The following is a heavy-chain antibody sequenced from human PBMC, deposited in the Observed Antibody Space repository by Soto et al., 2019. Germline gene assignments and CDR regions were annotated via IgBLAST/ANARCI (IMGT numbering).Heavy chain of an antibody. CDR3: ARALGLLLPVDYGDFPPSVEDIYMDV. J-gene: IGHJ6*03. CDR2: MNPNSGNT. CDR1: GYTFTSYD. Sequence: ASVKVSCKASGYTFTSYDINWVRQATGQGLEWMGWMNPNSGNTGYAQKFQGRVTMTRNTSISTAYMELSSLRSEDTAVYYCARALGLLLPVDYGDFPPSVEDIYMDVWGKGTTVTVSS. V-gene: IGHV1-8*01. D-gene: IGHD4-17*01.